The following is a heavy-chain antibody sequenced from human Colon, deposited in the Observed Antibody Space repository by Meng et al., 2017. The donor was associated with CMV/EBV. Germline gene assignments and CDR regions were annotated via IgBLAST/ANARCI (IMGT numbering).Heavy chain of an antibody. CDR3: ARDSRYQGWFDR. D-gene: IGHD2-2*01. V-gene: IGHV3-23*01. J-gene: IGHJ5*02. CDR1: GFTFSNYA. Sequence: GGSLRLSCVGSGFTFSNYAIRWVRQAPGQGLEWVSAMSGRSDSTNYAVPVQGRFTISRDNSQNTLYLEMNSLSPEDTAVYYCARDSRYQGWFDRWGQGTLVTVSS. CDR2: MSGRSDST.